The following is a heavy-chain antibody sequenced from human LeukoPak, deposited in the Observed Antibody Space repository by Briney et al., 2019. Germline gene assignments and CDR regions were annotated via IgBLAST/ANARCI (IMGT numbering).Heavy chain of an antibody. Sequence: PGGSLRLSCVVSGFTFRDKWMSWVRHAPRKGLEWVANIKSDGSDKYYVDSVKGRFTISRDNAKNSLYLQMNSLRGEDTATYYCVCDFARQRGYWGQGTLVTVSS. J-gene: IGHJ4*02. V-gene: IGHV3-7*01. CDR3: VCDFARQRGY. CDR1: GFTFRDKW. CDR2: IKSDGSDK. D-gene: IGHD2-21*02.